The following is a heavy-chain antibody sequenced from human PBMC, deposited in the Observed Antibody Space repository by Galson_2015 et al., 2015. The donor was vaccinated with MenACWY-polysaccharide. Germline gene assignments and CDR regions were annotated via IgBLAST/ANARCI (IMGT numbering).Heavy chain of an antibody. V-gene: IGHV3-23*01. CDR2: ISGSGGST. J-gene: IGHJ4*01. D-gene: IGHD2-2*01. CDR1: GFTFSSYA. Sequence: SLRLSCAASGFTFSSYAMSWVRQAPGKGLEWVSAISGSGGSTYYADSVKGRFTISRDNPKNTLYLQMNSLRAEDTAVYYCAKGVYCSSTSCYSYLWDYWGQGTLVTVSS. CDR3: AKGVYCSSTSCYSYLWDY.